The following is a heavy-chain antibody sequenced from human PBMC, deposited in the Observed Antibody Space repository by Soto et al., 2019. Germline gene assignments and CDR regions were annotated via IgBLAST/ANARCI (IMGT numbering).Heavy chain of an antibody. Sequence: SGPTLVNPTQALTLTCTFSGFSLNTYGMCVSWIRQPPGKALEWLALIDWDDDKYYSASLKTRLTISKDTSKNQVVLTMTNMDPVDTATYYCARSGGRQVRFYFYYWGQGILVTVSS. CDR1: GFSLNTYGMC. CDR2: IDWDDDK. V-gene: IGHV2-70*01. CDR3: ARSGGRQVRFYFYY. J-gene: IGHJ4*02. D-gene: IGHD1-26*01.